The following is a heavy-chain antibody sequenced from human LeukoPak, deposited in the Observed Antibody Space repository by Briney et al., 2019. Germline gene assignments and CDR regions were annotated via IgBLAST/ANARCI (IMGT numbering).Heavy chain of an antibody. D-gene: IGHD2-21*02. J-gene: IGHJ4*02. Sequence: SETLSLTCAVYGGSFSGYYWSWIRQLPGKGLEWIAEINHSGNTNYNPSLKSRVTISVDTSKNQFSLKLSSVTAADTAVYYCARGQTSVVTAIPYYFDYWGRGTLVTVSS. CDR2: INHSGNT. V-gene: IGHV4-34*01. CDR1: GGSFSGYY. CDR3: ARGQTSVVTAIPYYFDY.